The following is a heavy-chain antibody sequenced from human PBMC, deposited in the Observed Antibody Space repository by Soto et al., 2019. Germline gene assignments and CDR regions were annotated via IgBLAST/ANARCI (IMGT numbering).Heavy chain of an antibody. Sequence: SDTLSLTCTVSGGSISTHYWSWILQPPGKGLEWIGYIFYRGTTNPNPSLKSRVTISEDTSKNQFSLTLTSVTAADTAVYYCARTYKGYYFDYWGQGTLVTVSS. V-gene: IGHV4-59*11. CDR2: IFYRGTT. CDR1: GGSISTHY. D-gene: IGHD1-20*01. CDR3: ARTYKGYYFDY. J-gene: IGHJ4*02.